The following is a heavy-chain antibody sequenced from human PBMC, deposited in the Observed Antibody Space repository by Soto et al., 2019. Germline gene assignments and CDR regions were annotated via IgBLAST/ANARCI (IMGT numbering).Heavy chain of an antibody. V-gene: IGHV1-69*01. CDR3: ARSRGDYGDYLHYFDY. D-gene: IGHD4-17*01. CDR1: GAPFSSYP. J-gene: IGHJ4*02. Sequence: QVQLVQSGAEVKRPGPSVKVSCKASGAPFSSYPISWWRQAPGQGLVGMGGIILIFGTANYAQKFQGRVTITADESTSTAYMELSSLRSEDTAVYYCARSRGDYGDYLHYFDYWGQGTLVTVSS. CDR2: IILIFGTA.